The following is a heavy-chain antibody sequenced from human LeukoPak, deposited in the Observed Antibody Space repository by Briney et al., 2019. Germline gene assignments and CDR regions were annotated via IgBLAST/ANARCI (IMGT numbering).Heavy chain of an antibody. V-gene: IGHV3-23*01. D-gene: IGHD3-10*01. CDR2: ISGSGGST. CDR1: GFTFSSYA. CDR3: AKTGTMVRGVQNFDY. Sequence: GGSLRLSCAAPGFTFSSYAMSWVRQAPGKGLEWVSAISGSGGSTYYADSVKGRFTISRDNSKNTLYLQMNSLRAEDTAEYYCAKTGTMVRGVQNFDYWGQGTLVTVCS. J-gene: IGHJ4*02.